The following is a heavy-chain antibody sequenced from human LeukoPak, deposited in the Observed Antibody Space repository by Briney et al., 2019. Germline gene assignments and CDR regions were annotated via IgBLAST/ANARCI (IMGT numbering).Heavy chain of an antibody. CDR3: ARGRYCSSTSCYKDYYYGMDV. CDR1: GYTFTGYY. J-gene: IGHJ6*02. D-gene: IGHD2-2*02. Sequence: ASVKVSCKASGYTFTGYYMHWVRQAPGQGLEWMGRIIPILGIANYAQKFQGRVTITADKSTSTAYMELSSLRSEDTAVYYCARGRYCSSTSCYKDYYYGMDVWGQGTTVTVSS. CDR2: IIPILGIA. V-gene: IGHV1-69*04.